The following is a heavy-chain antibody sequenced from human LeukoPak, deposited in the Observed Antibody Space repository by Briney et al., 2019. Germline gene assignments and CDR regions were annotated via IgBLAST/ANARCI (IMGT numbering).Heavy chain of an antibody. Sequence: ASVKVSCKASGGTFSSYAISWVRQAPGQGLEWMGRIIPILGIANYAQKFQGRVTITADESTSTAYMELSSLRSEDTAVYYCARSELELLFDYWGQGTLVTVSS. J-gene: IGHJ4*02. CDR1: GGTFSSYA. CDR3: ARSELELLFDY. V-gene: IGHV1-69*04. D-gene: IGHD1-7*01. CDR2: IIPILGIA.